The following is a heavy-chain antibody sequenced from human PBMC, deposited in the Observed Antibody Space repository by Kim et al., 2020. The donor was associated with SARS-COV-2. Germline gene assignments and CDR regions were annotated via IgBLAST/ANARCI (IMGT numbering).Heavy chain of an antibody. CDR3: ARGANTYYYGSGSYYNFDY. J-gene: IGHJ4*02. Sequence: SRVTISVDTSKNQFSLKRSSVTAADTAVYYCARGANTYYYGSGSYYNFDYWGQGTLVTVSS. V-gene: IGHV4-31*02. D-gene: IGHD3-10*01.